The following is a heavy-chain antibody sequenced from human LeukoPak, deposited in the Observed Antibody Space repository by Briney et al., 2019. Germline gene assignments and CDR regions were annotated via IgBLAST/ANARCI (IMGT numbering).Heavy chain of an antibody. V-gene: IGHV4-39*01. J-gene: IGHJ4*02. CDR1: GGSISSTSYH. Sequence: SETLSLTCTVSGGSISSTSYHWGWIRQAPGKGLEWIGSIFYSGTTYYNPSLQSRVTISVDTSKNQFSLKVASVTAADAAVYYCARYVSAAGHFDHWGQGTLATVSS. CDR3: ARYVSAAGHFDH. CDR2: IFYSGTT. D-gene: IGHD6-13*01.